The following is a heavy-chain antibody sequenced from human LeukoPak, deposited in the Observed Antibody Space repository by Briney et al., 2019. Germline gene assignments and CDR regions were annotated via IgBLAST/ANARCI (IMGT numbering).Heavy chain of an antibody. CDR3: ARDLEYGAGSYGDY. CDR1: GGTFSSYA. D-gene: IGHD3-10*01. V-gene: IGHV1-18*01. J-gene: IGHJ4*02. Sequence: RASVKVSCKASGGTFSSYAISWVRQAPGQGLEWMGWISAYNGNTNYAQKVQGRVTMTTDTSTSTAYMELRSLRSDGTAVYYCARDLEYGAGSYGDYWGQGTLVTVSS. CDR2: ISAYNGNT.